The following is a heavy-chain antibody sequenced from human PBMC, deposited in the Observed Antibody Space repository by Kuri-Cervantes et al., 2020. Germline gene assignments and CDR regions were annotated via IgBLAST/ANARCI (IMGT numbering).Heavy chain of an antibody. CDR1: GYSISSGYY. CDR2: IYHSGST. J-gene: IGHJ4*02. CDR3: ALESGGTNSFDY. D-gene: IGHD2-15*01. V-gene: IGHV4-38-2*01. Sequence: PSETLSLTCAVLGYSISSGYYWGWIRQPPGKGLEWIGSIYHSGSTHYNPSFKGRVTISVDTSKNQFSLKLSSVTAADTAVYYCALESGGTNSFDYWGQGTLVTVSS.